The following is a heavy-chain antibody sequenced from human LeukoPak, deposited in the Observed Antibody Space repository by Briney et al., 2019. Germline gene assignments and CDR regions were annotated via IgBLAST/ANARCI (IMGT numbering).Heavy chain of an antibody. CDR2: ISAYNGNT. J-gene: IGHJ6*02. D-gene: IGHD3-10*01. CDR3: ATVPNYGVRGYYGMDV. Sequence: GASVKVSCKASGYTFTSYGISWVRQAPGQGLEWMGWISAYNGNTNYAQKLQGRVTMTTDTSTSTAYMELRSLRSEDTAVYYCATVPNYGVRGYYGMDVWGQGTTVTVSS. V-gene: IGHV1-18*01. CDR1: GYTFTSYG.